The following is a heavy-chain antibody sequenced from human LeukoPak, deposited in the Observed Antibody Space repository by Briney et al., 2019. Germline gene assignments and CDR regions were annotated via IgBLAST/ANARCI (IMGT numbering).Heavy chain of an antibody. D-gene: IGHD4-17*01. CDR3: AKKFTGTTVISGDYFDY. Sequence: GGSLRLSCAASGFAFSDYYMSWIRQAPGKGLEWVSYISSSSSYTNYADSVKGRFTISRDNAKNSLYLQMNSLRAEDTAVYYCAKKFTGTTVISGDYFDYWGQGTLVTVSS. CDR1: GFAFSDYY. J-gene: IGHJ4*02. V-gene: IGHV3-11*06. CDR2: ISSSSSYT.